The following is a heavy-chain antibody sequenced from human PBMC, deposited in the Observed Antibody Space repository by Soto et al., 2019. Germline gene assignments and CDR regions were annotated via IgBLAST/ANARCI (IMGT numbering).Heavy chain of an antibody. CDR3: ARGIQLWPTASYYYGMDV. CDR1: GGTFSSYA. J-gene: IGHJ6*02. Sequence: QVQLVQSGAEVKKPGSSVKVSCKASGGTFSSYAISWVRQAPGQGLEWMGGIIPIFGTANYAQKFQGRVTITADESTSTAYMELSSLRSEDTAVYYCARGIQLWPTASYYYGMDVWGQGTTVTVSS. D-gene: IGHD5-18*01. CDR2: IIPIFGTA. V-gene: IGHV1-69*01.